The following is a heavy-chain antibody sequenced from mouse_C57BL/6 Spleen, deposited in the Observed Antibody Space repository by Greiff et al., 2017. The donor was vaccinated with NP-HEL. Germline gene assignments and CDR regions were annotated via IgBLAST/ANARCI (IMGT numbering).Heavy chain of an antibody. Sequence: QVQLQQPGAELVRPGSSVKLSCKASGYTFTSYWMHWVKQRPIQGLEWIGNIDPSDSETHYNQKFKDKATLTVDKSSSTAYMQLSSLTSEDSAVYYCARSDYYGSSPSWYFDVWGTGTTVTVSS. J-gene: IGHJ1*03. CDR1: GYTFTSYW. V-gene: IGHV1-52*01. CDR2: IDPSDSET. D-gene: IGHD1-1*01. CDR3: ARSDYYGSSPSWYFDV.